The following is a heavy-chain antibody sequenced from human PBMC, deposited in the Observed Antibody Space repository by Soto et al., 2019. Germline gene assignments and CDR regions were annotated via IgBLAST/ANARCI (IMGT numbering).Heavy chain of an antibody. CDR3: ARGPKLGGITMVRGVRGYMDV. V-gene: IGHV4-34*01. CDR1: GGSFSGYY. J-gene: IGHJ6*03. CDR2: INHSGST. Sequence: QVQLQQWGAGLLKPSETLSLTCAVYGGSFSGYYWSWIRQPPGKGLEWIGEINHSGSTNYNPSLKSRVTISVDTSKNQFSLKLSSVTAADTAVYYCARGPKLGGITMVRGVRGYMDVWGKGTTVTVSS. D-gene: IGHD3-10*01.